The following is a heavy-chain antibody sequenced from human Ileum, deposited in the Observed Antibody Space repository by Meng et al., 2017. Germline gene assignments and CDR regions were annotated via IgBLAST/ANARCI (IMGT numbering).Heavy chain of an antibody. Sequence: LKQSRTPLVNPTPTPTSTCTFPGFSLHSTGMGVGWLRQPPGKALELLALIYWDNDRRYSPSLNNRLTITEDTSKNQVVLTMTNMDPVDTATYYCAHVPRGSYRYRAAFDVWGQGTMVTVSS. CDR3: AHVPRGSYRYRAAFDV. D-gene: IGHD3-16*02. V-gene: IGHV2-5*02. J-gene: IGHJ3*01. CDR2: IYWDNDR. CDR1: GFSLHSTGMG.